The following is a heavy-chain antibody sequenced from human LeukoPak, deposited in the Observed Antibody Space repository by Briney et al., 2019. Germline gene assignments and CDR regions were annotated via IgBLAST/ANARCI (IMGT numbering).Heavy chain of an antibody. D-gene: IGHD3-16*01. J-gene: IGHJ4*02. Sequence: GGSLRLSCAASGFKFGDFWMAWVRQTPGKGLEWVADIKEDGSEKYYVDSVKGRFTISRDNNKNSLYLQMNSLRGDDTAVYFCVRDSRPGGAMGLYHNFDHWGLGTLVTVSS. CDR1: GFKFGDFW. V-gene: IGHV3-7*01. CDR3: VRDSRPGGAMGLYHNFDH. CDR2: IKEDGSEK.